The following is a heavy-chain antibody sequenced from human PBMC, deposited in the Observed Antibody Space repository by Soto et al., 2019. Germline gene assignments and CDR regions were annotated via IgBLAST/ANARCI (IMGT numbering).Heavy chain of an antibody. J-gene: IGHJ3*02. V-gene: IGHV1-3*01. CDR2: INAGNGNT. CDR1: GYTFTSYA. CDR3: ARDQSITGTTGDAFDI. D-gene: IGHD1-7*01. Sequence: ASVKVSCKASGYTFTSYAMHWVRQAPGQRLEWMGWINAGNGNTKYSQKFQGRVTITRDTSASTAYMELSRLRSEDTAVYYCARDQSITGTTGDAFDIWGQGTMVTVSS.